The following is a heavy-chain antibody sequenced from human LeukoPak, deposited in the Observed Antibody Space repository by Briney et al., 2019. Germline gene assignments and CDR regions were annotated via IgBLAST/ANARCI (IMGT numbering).Heavy chain of an antibody. J-gene: IGHJ4*02. Sequence: GESLKISCKASGYKFNTYWITWVRQMPGKGLEWMGRIDPSDSYTYYSPSFQGHVTISVDKSITTVYLQWSSLKASDTAMYYCARRVFPGVHYFGSGSYFDSWGQGTLVTVSS. V-gene: IGHV5-10-1*01. D-gene: IGHD3-10*01. CDR1: GYKFNTYW. CDR2: IDPSDSYT. CDR3: ARRVFPGVHYFGSGSYFDS.